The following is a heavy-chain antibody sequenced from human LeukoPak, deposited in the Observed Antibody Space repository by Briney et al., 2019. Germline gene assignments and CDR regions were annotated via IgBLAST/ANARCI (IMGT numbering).Heavy chain of an antibody. CDR1: GFTFSTYW. CDR2: INSDGSIT. CDR3: ASSRWYGGHFDY. J-gene: IGHJ4*02. V-gene: IGHV3-74*01. D-gene: IGHD6-13*01. Sequence: PGGPLRLSCAASGFTFSTYWMSWVRHAPGKGLVWVSRINSDGSITSYADSVEGRFTISRDNAKNTLYLQMNSLRAEDAAVYYCASSRWYGGHFDYWGQGTLVTVSS.